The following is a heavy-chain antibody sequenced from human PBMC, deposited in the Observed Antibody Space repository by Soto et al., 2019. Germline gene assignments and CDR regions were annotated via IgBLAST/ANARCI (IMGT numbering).Heavy chain of an antibody. Sequence: PGGSLRLSCAASGFTFSSYAMSWVRQAPGKGLEWVSAISGSGGSTYYADSVKGRFTISRDNSKNTLYLQMNSLRAEDTAVYYCAKDSLAHYYDSSGYYVDYWGQGTLVTVSS. CDR3: AKDSLAHYYDSSGYYVDY. D-gene: IGHD3-22*01. CDR1: GFTFSSYA. CDR2: ISGSGGST. V-gene: IGHV3-23*01. J-gene: IGHJ4*02.